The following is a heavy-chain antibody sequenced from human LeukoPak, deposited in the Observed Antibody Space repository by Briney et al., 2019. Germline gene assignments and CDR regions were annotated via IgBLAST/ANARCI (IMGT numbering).Heavy chain of an antibody. Sequence: SQTLSLTCAISGDSVSSNSAAWNWIRQSPSRGLEWLGRTYYRSKWYNDYAVSVKSRITINPDTSKNQFSLQLNSVTPEDTAVYYCAREPSSARRRKDYFDYWGQGTLVTVSS. D-gene: IGHD6-6*01. CDR2: TYYRSKWYN. J-gene: IGHJ4*02. CDR1: GDSVSSNSAA. V-gene: IGHV6-1*01. CDR3: AREPSSARRRKDYFDY.